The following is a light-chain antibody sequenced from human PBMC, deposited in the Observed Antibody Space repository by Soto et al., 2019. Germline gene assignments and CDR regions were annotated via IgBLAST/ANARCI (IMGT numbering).Light chain of an antibody. CDR2: RNN. CDR3: AVWDDSLSGWV. CDR1: SSNIGSNY. V-gene: IGLV1-47*01. J-gene: IGLJ3*02. Sequence: QSVLTQPPSASGTPGQRVTISCSGSSSNIGSNYVNWYQQVPGTAPKLLIYRNNQRPSGVPDRFSGSKSGTSASLAISGLRSEDEADYYCAVWDDSLSGWVFGGGTKLTVL.